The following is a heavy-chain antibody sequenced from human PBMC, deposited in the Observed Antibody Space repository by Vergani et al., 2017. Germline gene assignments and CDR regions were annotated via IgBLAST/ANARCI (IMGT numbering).Heavy chain of an antibody. D-gene: IGHD2-15*01. J-gene: IGHJ4*02. CDR3: ARYPGCSGGSCYSADY. CDR2: IYYSGST. Sequence: QVQLQESGPGLVKPSETLSLTCTVSGGSISSYYWSWIRQPPGKGLEWIGYIYYSGSTNYNPSLKSRVTISMDTSQNQFSLELYSVTAADTAVYYCARYPGCSGGSCYSADYWGQGILVTVSS. V-gene: IGHV4-59*01. CDR1: GGSISSYY.